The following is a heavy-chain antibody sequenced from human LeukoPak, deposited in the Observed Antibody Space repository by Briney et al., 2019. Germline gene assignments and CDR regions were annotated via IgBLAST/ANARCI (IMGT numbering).Heavy chain of an antibody. D-gene: IGHD3-10*01. J-gene: IGHJ3*02. V-gene: IGHV1-18*01. CDR3: ARLDYYGSGSYSSRGAFDI. Sequence: PGGSLRLSCAASGFTFTSYGISWVRQAPGQGLEWMGWISAYNGNTNYAQKLQGRVTMTTDTSTSTAYMELRSLRSDDTAVYYCARLDYYGSGSYSSRGAFDIWGQGTMVTVSS. CDR2: ISAYNGNT. CDR1: GFTFTSYG.